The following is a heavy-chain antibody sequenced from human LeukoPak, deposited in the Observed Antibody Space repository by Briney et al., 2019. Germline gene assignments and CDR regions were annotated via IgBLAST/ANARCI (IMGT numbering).Heavy chain of an antibody. J-gene: IGHJ4*02. CDR3: AKTLLVYSGWYYFDY. Sequence: GGSLRLSCAASGFTFSSYAMSWVRQAPGKGLEWVSAISGSGGSTYYADSVKGRFTISRDKSKNTLYLQMNSLRAEDTAVYYCAKTLLVYSGWYYFDYWGQGTLVTVSS. D-gene: IGHD5-12*01. CDR2: ISGSGGST. CDR1: GFTFSSYA. V-gene: IGHV3-23*01.